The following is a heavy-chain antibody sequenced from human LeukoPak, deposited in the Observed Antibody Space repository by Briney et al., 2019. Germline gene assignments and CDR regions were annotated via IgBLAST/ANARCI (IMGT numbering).Heavy chain of an antibody. J-gene: IGHJ4*02. V-gene: IGHV1-69*13. D-gene: IGHD6-13*01. Sequence: GASVKVSCKASGGTFSSYAISWVRQAPGQGLEWMGGIIPIFGTANYAQKFQGRVTITADESTSTAYMELSSLRSEDTAVYYCVFFEQKTAYEIWQQPNYYFDYWGQGTLVTVSS. CDR1: GGTFSSYA. CDR3: VFFEQKTAYEIWQQPNYYFDY. CDR2: IIPIFGTA.